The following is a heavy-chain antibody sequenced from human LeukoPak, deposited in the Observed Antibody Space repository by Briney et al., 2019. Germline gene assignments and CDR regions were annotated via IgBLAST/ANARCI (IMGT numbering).Heavy chain of an antibody. J-gene: IGHJ4*02. V-gene: IGHV3-21*01. D-gene: IGHD6-6*01. CDR2: ISSSSSDI. CDR1: GFTFSSYS. CDR3: ARVRDSTSSAFDY. Sequence: SGGSLRLSCAASGFTFSSYSMNWVRQAPGKGLEWVSSISSSSSDIFYADSVKGRFTISRDNAKSSLLLQMNSLRAEDTAVYYCARVRDSTSSAFDYWGQGTLVTVSS.